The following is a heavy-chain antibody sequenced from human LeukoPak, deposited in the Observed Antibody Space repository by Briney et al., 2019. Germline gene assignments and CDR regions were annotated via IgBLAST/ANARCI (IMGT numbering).Heavy chain of an antibody. CDR2: IIPIFGTA. D-gene: IGHD3-16*01. Sequence: SVKVSCKASGGTFSSYAISWVRQAPGQGLEWMGGIIPIFGTANYAQKFQGRVTITADESTSTAYMELSNLRSEDTAVYYCVRPRRGTSLIPSYYFDGWGQGTLVTVSS. CDR3: VRPRRGTSLIPSYYFDG. J-gene: IGHJ4*02. V-gene: IGHV1-69*01. CDR1: GGTFSSYA.